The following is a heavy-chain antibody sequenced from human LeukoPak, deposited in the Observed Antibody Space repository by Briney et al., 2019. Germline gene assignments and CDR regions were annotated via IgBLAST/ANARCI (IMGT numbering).Heavy chain of an antibody. Sequence: PGGSLRLSCAASGFTFSSYGMHWVRQAPGKGLEWVANIKQDGSEKYYVDSVKGRFTISRDNAKNSLYLQMNSLRAEDTAVYYCASQRFVLGYWGQGTLVTVSS. CDR1: GFTFSSYG. V-gene: IGHV3-7*01. D-gene: IGHD3-16*01. CDR3: ASQRFVLGY. CDR2: IKQDGSEK. J-gene: IGHJ4*02.